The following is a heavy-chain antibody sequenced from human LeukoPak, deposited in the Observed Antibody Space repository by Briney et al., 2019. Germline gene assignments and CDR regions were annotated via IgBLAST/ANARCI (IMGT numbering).Heavy chain of an antibody. J-gene: IGHJ3*02. CDR3: AHTTYYYDSSGGRAFDI. CDR1: GFLLSTSGVG. CDR2: IYWDDDK. V-gene: IGHV2-5*02. Sequence: SGPTLVNPTETLTLTCTFSGFLLSTSGVGVGWIRQPPGQGLEWLVLIYWDDDKRYSPSLKSRLTITKDTSKNQVVLTMTNMDPEDTATYYCAHTTYYYDSSGGRAFDIWGQGRMVTVSS. D-gene: IGHD3-22*01.